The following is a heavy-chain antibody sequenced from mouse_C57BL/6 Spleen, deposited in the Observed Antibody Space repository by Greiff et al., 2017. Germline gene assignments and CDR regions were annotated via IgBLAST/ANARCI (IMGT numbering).Heavy chain of an antibody. Sequence: EVKLMESGGDLVKPGGSLKLSCAASGFTFSSYGMSWVRQTPDKRLEWVATISSGSSYTNYPDSVKGRFTISRDNAKNTLYLQMSSLKSEDTAMYYCARVLYDGYYIDYWGQGTTLTVSS. V-gene: IGHV5-6*01. D-gene: IGHD2-3*01. J-gene: IGHJ2*01. CDR1: GFTFSSYG. CDR3: ARVLYDGYYIDY. CDR2: ISSGSSYT.